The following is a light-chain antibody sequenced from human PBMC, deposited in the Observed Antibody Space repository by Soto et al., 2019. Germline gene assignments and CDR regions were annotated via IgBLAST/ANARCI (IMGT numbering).Light chain of an antibody. V-gene: IGKV3-15*01. Sequence: IGMTQSPATLSLSPGERATLSCRAGQTIYSNVAWYQQRPGQAPRLLIYRASTRATGVPARFSGSGSGTEFTLTISGLQSEDFALYYCQQYQNLWTFGQGTKVDIK. J-gene: IGKJ1*01. CDR2: RAS. CDR3: QQYQNLWT. CDR1: QTIYSN.